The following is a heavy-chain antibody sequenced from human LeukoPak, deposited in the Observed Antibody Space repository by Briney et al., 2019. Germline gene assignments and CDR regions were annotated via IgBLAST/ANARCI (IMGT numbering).Heavy chain of an antibody. D-gene: IGHD1/OR15-1a*01. CDR2: IKQDGSAE. J-gene: IGHJ3*02. CDR3: ARKGTFQDDAFDI. V-gene: IGHV3-7*01. Sequence: GGSLRLSCAASGFTFSTYWMSWVRQAPGKGLEWVANIKQDGSAENYVDSVKGRFTVPRDNAKNLLFLQMNSLRGEDSAVYYCARKGTFQDDAFDIWGQGTMVTVSS. CDR1: GFTFSTYW.